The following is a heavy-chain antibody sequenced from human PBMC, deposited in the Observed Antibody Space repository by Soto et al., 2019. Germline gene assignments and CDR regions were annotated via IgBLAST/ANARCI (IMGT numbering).Heavy chain of an antibody. CDR3: ENGATGEGYFDN. D-gene: IGHD7-27*01. CDR1: GFTFSSYS. Sequence: GGSLRLSCVASGFTFSSYSMSWVRKAPWKGLEWVSAISANGGTTYYVDSVKGRFTISRDNSKNTLYLEMNSLRAEDTAIYYCENGATGEGYFDNGGQGAMVNVYS. CDR2: ISANGGTT. J-gene: IGHJ4*02. V-gene: IGHV3-23*01.